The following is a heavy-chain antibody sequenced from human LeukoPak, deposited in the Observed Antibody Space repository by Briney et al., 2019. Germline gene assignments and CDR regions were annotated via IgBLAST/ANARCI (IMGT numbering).Heavy chain of an antibody. D-gene: IGHD5-12*01. J-gene: IGHJ4*02. Sequence: AVNVSCKASGYTFTNYYIHWLRQAPGQGLEYMGISNPSGGSPTYAQKFQGRVTMTRASSTSTVYMELSSLRSEDTARYSCARCYSGYDYAPVYWGQGTLVTVSS. CDR3: ARCYSGYDYAPVY. CDR1: GYTFTNYY. CDR2: SNPSGGSP. V-gene: IGHV1-46*01.